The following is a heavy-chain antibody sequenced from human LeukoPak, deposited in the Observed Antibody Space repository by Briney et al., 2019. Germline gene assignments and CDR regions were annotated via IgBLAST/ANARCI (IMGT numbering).Heavy chain of an antibody. CDR3: ARAVDYPTYSFDF. Sequence: ASVKVSCKASGYRFTSYQIHWVRQAPGQGLEWMGIINPSGGSTRYAQKFQGRLTLTSDTSTRTVYMELSNVRSEDTAVYYCARAVDYPTYSFDFWGHGSLVTV. V-gene: IGHV1-46*01. D-gene: IGHD4/OR15-4a*01. J-gene: IGHJ4*01. CDR1: GYRFTSYQ. CDR2: INPSGGST.